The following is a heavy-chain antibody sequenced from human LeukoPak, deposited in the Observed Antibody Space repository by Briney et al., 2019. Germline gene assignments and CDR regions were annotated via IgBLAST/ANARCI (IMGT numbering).Heavy chain of an antibody. Sequence: GGSLRLSCAASGFTFSSNAMSWVRQAPGKGLEWVSAISISGGSTYYADSVKGRFTISRDNSENTLNLQMNSLRAEDTAVYDCAKGGYCSSTSCYGYFDSWGQGTLVTVSS. J-gene: IGHJ4*02. CDR2: ISISGGST. CDR1: GFTFSSNA. D-gene: IGHD2-2*01. V-gene: IGHV3-23*01. CDR3: AKGGYCSSTSCYGYFDS.